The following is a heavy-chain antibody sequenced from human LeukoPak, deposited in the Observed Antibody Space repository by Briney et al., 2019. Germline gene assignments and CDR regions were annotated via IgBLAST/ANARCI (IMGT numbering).Heavy chain of an antibody. V-gene: IGHV4-34*01. CDR3: ARGGLMVYAVRVQNDAFDI. CDR1: GGSISSYY. Sequence: SETLSLTCTVSGGSISSYYWSWIRQPPGKGLEWIGEINHSGSTNYNPSLKSRVTISVDTSKNQFSLKLSSVTAADTAVYYCARGGLMVYAVRVQNDAFDIWGQGTMVTVSS. D-gene: IGHD2-8*01. J-gene: IGHJ3*02. CDR2: INHSGST.